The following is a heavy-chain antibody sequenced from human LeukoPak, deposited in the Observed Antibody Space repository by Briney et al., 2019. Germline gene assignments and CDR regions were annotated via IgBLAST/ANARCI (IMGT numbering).Heavy chain of an antibody. CDR2: IRSKANNYAT. CDR1: GFTFSGST. V-gene: IGHV3-73*01. D-gene: IGHD2-2*01. Sequence: GGSLRLSCAASGFTFSGSTIHWVRQASGKGLEWVGHIRSKANNYATEYAASLKGRFTISRDDSKYTAFLQMNSLKTEDTAVYYCTRGSTYGTFDYWGQGTLVIVSS. J-gene: IGHJ4*02. CDR3: TRGSTYGTFDY.